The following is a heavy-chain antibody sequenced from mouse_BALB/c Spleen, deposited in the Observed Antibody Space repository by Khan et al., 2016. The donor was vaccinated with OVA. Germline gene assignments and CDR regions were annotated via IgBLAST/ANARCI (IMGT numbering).Heavy chain of an antibody. CDR3: ARVYGGDFDY. D-gene: IGHD1-1*01. Sequence: DVKLQESGPGLVKPSQSLSLTCTVTGYSITSDYAWNWIRQFPGNKLEWMGFISYSGNTKYNPSLKSRSSITRDTSKNQFFLQLNSVTTEDTATYYCARVYGGDFDYWGQGTSLTVSS. V-gene: IGHV3-2*02. CDR2: ISYSGNT. J-gene: IGHJ2*02. CDR1: GYSITSDYA.